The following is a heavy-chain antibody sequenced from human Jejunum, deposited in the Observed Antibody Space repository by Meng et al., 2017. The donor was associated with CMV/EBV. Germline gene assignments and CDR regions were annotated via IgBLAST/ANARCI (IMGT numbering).Heavy chain of an antibody. V-gene: IGHV3-66*01. J-gene: IGHJ4*01. D-gene: IGHD3-16*01. Sequence: EVQLLDSGGGVVQPVGSLQLSCAASGFTVGSKYMNWIRQAPGKGLQWVSVINADGGTHYADSVRGRFIISRDNSKNTVHLQMNSLTDEDTAVYYCGRDRGEGGFFDYWGQGTVVTVSS. CDR3: GRDRGEGGFFDY. CDR1: GFTVGSKY. CDR2: INADGGT.